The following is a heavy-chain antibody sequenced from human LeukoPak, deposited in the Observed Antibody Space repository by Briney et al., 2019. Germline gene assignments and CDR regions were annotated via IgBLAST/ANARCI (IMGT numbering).Heavy chain of an antibody. J-gene: IGHJ4*02. V-gene: IGHV1-69*04. Sequence: SVKVSCKASGGTFSSYAISWVRQAPGQGLEWMGRIIPILGIANYAQTFQGRVTITADKSTSTAYMELSSLRSEDTDVYYCARDDVVVGNRYYFDYWGQGTLVTVSS. D-gene: IGHD2-15*01. CDR2: IIPILGIA. CDR3: ARDDVVVGNRYYFDY. CDR1: GGTFSSYA.